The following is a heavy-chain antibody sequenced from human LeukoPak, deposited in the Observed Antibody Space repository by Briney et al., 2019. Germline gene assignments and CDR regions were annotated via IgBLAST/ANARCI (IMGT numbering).Heavy chain of an antibody. CDR1: GFTFSSYA. D-gene: IGHD6-19*01. CDR3: ARGGKRAVAGTRSPQYFQH. Sequence: GGSLRLSCAASGFTFSSYAMSWARQAPGKGLEWVSGISGSDGSTNYADSVKGRFTISRDNSKNTLYLQMNSLRAEDTAMYYCARGGKRAVAGTRSPQYFQHWGQGTLVTVSS. J-gene: IGHJ1*01. V-gene: IGHV3-23*01. CDR2: ISGSDGST.